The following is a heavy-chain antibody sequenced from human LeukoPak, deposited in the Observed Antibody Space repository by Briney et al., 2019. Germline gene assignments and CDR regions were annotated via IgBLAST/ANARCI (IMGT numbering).Heavy chain of an antibody. D-gene: IGHD2-21*01. CDR2: INPNSGGT. V-gene: IGHV1-2*02. CDR3: ARGLANYYYYYGMDV. J-gene: IGHJ6*02. CDR1: GYTFTGYY. Sequence: ASVKVSCKASGYTFTGYYMHWVRQAPGQGLEWMGWINPNSGGTDYAQKFQGRVTMTRDTSISTAYMELSRLRSDDTAVYYCARGLANYYYYYGMDVWGQGTTVTVSS.